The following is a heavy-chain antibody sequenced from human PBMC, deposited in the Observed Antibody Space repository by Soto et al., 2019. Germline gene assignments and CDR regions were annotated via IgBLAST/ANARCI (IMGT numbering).Heavy chain of an antibody. CDR1: GGSISSSDYY. Sequence: QMQLQESGPGLVKPSQTLSLTCAVSGGSISSSDYYWSWIRQPPGKGLQWIGYINYSGGTYYNPSLKSRLSMSLDTTKNQFSLKLTSVTAADRAVYFCVGFTPLDKDYGVDVWGPGTTVTVSS. V-gene: IGHV4-30-4*01. D-gene: IGHD2-2*03. CDR3: VGFTPLDKDYGVDV. J-gene: IGHJ6*02. CDR2: INYSGGT.